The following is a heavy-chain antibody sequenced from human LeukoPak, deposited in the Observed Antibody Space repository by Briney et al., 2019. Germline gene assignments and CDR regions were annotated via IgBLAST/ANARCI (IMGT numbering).Heavy chain of an antibody. J-gene: IGHJ6*03. CDR1: GYTFSSYW. V-gene: IGHV5-51*01. D-gene: IGHD2-8*01. CDR3: ARLAYCSNDVCYSNYYYSMDV. Sequence: GESLQISCQGSGYTFSSYWIGWVRQLPGKGLEWMGTIYPDDSDTRYSPSFQGQVTISANKSISTAYLQWSSLKASDTAMYYCARLAYCSNDVCYSNYYYSMDVWGKGTTVTVSS. CDR2: IYPDDSDT.